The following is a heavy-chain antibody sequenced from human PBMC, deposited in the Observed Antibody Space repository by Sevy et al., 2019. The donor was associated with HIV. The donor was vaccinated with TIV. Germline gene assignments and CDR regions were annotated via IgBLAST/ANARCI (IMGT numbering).Heavy chain of an antibody. Sequence: SETPSPTCTVSGGSITSLYWNWVPQPPGKGREWVANIYYNGHINYNPSLKSRVTLSLDTSKNQFSLRLSSVTAADTAMYYCAGENAWGRGYSWGQGTLVTVSS. J-gene: IGHJ4*02. V-gene: IGHV4-59*08. CDR2: IYYNGHI. CDR3: AGENAWGRGYS. D-gene: IGHD1-26*01. CDR1: GGSITSLY.